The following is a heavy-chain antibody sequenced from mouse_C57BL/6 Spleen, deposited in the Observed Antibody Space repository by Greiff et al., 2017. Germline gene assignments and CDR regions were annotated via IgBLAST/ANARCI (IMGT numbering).Heavy chain of an antibody. V-gene: IGHV1-80*01. CDR3: ARSQLRLTWFAY. CDR2: IYPGDGDT. D-gene: IGHD3-2*02. Sequence: VQLQQSGAELVKPGASVKISCKASGYAFSSYWMNWVKQRPGKGLEWIGQIYPGDGDTNYNGKFKGKATLTADKSSSTAYMLLSSLTSEDSAVYFCARSQLRLTWFAYWGQGTLVTVSA. J-gene: IGHJ3*01. CDR1: GYAFSSYW.